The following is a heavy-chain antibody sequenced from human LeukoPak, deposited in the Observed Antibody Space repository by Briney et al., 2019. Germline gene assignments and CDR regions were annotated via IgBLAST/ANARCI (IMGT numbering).Heavy chain of an antibody. J-gene: IGHJ4*02. V-gene: IGHV1-2*06. Sequence: ASVKVSCKASGYTITGYYMHWVRQAPGQGLEWMGRINPNSGGTNYAQKFQGRVTMTRDTSISTAYMELSRLRSDDTAVYYCARDGDIVVPRGDYWGQGTLVTVSS. D-gene: IGHD2-15*01. CDR3: ARDGDIVVPRGDY. CDR1: GYTITGYY. CDR2: INPNSGGT.